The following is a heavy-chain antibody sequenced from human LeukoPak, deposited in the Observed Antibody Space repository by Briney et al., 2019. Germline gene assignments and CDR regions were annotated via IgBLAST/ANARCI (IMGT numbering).Heavy chain of an antibody. CDR2: ISSNGGST. J-gene: IGHJ4*02. V-gene: IGHV3-64*04. CDR3: ARDRAVGNYFDY. Sequence: PGGSLRLSCSASGFTFITYAMHWVRQAPGKGLEYVSVISSNGGSTYYADSVKGRFTISGDNSKNTLYLQMNSLRAEDTAVYYCARDRAVGNYFDYWGQGTLVTVSS. D-gene: IGHD6-13*01. CDR1: GFTFITYA.